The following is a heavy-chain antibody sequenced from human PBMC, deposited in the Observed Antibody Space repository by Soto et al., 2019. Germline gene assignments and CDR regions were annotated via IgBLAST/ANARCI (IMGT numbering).Heavy chain of an antibody. CDR3: ARVGGFGATTIDY. CDR2: IYYSGST. Sequence: SETLSLTCTVSGGSFSSSSYYWGWIRQPPGKGLEWIGSIYYSGSTYYNPSLKSRVTMSVDPSKNQFSLKLISVTAADTAVYYCARVGGFGATTIDYWGQGTLVTVSS. J-gene: IGHJ4*02. V-gene: IGHV4-39*01. D-gene: IGHD3-10*01. CDR1: GGSFSSSSYY.